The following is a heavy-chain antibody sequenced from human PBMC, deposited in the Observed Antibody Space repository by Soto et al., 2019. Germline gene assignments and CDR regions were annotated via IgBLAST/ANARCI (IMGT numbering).Heavy chain of an antibody. CDR1: GGSISSHY. J-gene: IGHJ4*02. D-gene: IGHD1-7*01. V-gene: IGHV4-59*11. Sequence: SETLSLTCTVSGGSISSHYLSWIRQPPGKGLEWIGYLYYSGSTNYNPSLKSRVTISVDTSKNQFSLKLSSVTAADTAVYYCARVMTGTHTFDCWGQGTLVTVSS. CDR3: ARVMTGTHTFDC. CDR2: LYYSGST.